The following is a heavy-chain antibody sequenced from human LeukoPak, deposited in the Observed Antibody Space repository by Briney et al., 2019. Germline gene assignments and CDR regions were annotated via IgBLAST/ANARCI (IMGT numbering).Heavy chain of an antibody. CDR2: IYTSGST. J-gene: IGHJ4*02. CDR3: ARAGGLQPDY. V-gene: IGHV4-61*02. CDR1: GGSISSGSYY. D-gene: IGHD5-24*01. Sequence: SQTLSLTCTVSGGSISSGSYYWRWIRQPAGTGLEWIGRIYTSGSTNYNPSLKSRVTISVDTSKNQFSLKLSSVTAADTAVYYCARAGGLQPDYWGQGTLVTVSS.